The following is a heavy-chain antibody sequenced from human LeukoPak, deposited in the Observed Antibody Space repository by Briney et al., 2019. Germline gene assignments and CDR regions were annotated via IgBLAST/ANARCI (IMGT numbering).Heavy chain of an antibody. D-gene: IGHD3-3*01. CDR2: NYTSGST. V-gene: IGHV4-4*08. J-gene: IGHJ4*02. CDR1: GGSISNYY. Sequence: PSETLSLTCTVTGGSISNYYWSWIRQPPGKGLEWIGYNYTSGSTNCNPSLKSRVTMSIDTSKNRFSLKLSSVTAADTAVYHCARGLTIFGVVIISYFDYWGQGTLVTVSS. CDR3: ARGLTIFGVVIISYFDY.